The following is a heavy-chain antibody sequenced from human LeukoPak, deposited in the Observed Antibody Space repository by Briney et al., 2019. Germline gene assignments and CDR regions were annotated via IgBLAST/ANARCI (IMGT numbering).Heavy chain of an antibody. CDR3: ARQITIYYYYMDV. CDR1: GGSISSSSYY. Sequence: SETLPLTCTVSGGSISSSSYYWGWIRQPPGKGLEWIGSIYYSGSTYYNPSLKSRVTISVDTSKNQFSLKLSSVTAADTAVYYCARQITIYYYYMDVWGKGTTVTVSS. D-gene: IGHD3-3*01. CDR2: IYYSGST. J-gene: IGHJ6*03. V-gene: IGHV4-39*07.